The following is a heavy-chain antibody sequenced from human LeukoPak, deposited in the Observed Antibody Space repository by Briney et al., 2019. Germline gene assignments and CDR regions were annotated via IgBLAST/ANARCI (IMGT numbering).Heavy chain of an antibody. CDR3: ARSGVGTSCYNKYCSGILPDDY. CDR2: MNPNSGNT. D-gene: IGHD2-2*02. J-gene: IGHJ4*02. CDR1: GYTFSSHD. Sequence: ASVKVSCKASGYTFSSHDINWVRQATGQGLEWLGWMNPNSGNTGFAQKFQGRVTMTRDTSISTAYMELSRLRSDDTAVYYCARSGVGTSCYNKYCSGILPDDYWGQGTLVTVSS. V-gene: IGHV1-8*01.